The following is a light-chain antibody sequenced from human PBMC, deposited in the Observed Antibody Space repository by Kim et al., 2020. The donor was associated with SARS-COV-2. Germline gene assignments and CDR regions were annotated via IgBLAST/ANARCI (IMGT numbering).Light chain of an antibody. V-gene: IGKV1-39*01. J-gene: IGKJ2*01. CDR1: QSITNY. CDR3: QQSYTTPMYT. CDR2: AAS. Sequence: DIQMTQSPSSLSASVGDRVTITCRASQSITNYLNWYQQKPGKAPMLLFYAASSLQCGVPSRFSGSGSGTDFTLTIDSLQPEDVAAYYCQQSYTTPMYTFGQGTKLEI.